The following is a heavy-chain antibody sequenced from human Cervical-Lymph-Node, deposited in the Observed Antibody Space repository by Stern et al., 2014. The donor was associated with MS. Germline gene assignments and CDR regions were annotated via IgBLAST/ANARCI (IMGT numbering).Heavy chain of an antibody. CDR3: ARGLLGSENAFDI. CDR2: TISVNGNT. D-gene: IGHD2-15*01. J-gene: IGHJ3*02. V-gene: IGHV1-18*01. CDR1: GYTFTSYG. Sequence: VQLVASGAEVKNPGASVKVYCKASGYTFTSYGISWVRQAPGQGLEWTGWTISVNGNTSYAQKLQGRVTMTTDTSTSTAYMELRSLRSDDTAVYYCARGLLGSENAFDIWGQGTMVTVSS.